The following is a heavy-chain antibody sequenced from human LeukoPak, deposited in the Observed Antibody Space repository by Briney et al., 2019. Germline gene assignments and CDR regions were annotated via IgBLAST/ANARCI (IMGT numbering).Heavy chain of an antibody. CDR1: GGTFSSYA. CDR2: IIPILGIA. J-gene: IGHJ5*02. D-gene: IGHD2-21*02. Sequence: SVKVSCKASGGTFSSYAISWVRQAPGQGLEWMGRIIPILGIANYAQKFQGRVTITADKSTSTAYMELSSLRSEDTAVYCCARDIVVVTAIRSLFDPWGQGTLVTVSS. V-gene: IGHV1-69*04. CDR3: ARDIVVVTAIRSLFDP.